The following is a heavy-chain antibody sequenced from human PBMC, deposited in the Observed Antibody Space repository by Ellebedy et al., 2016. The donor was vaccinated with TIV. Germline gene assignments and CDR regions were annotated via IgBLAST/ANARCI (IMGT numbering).Heavy chain of an antibody. CDR3: TRSGRWGVVAPGAQRDYYYYYGMDV. V-gene: IGHV1-18*01. D-gene: IGHD2-2*01. Sequence: ASVKVSXXASGYSFTGCGISWVRQAPGQGLEWMGWISGYNGNTEYAQKIQGRVTMTTDTSTSTAYMELRSLTSDDTAVYYCTRSGRWGVVAPGAQRDYYYYYGMDVWGQGTTVTVSS. CDR1: GYSFTGCG. CDR2: ISGYNGNT. J-gene: IGHJ6*02.